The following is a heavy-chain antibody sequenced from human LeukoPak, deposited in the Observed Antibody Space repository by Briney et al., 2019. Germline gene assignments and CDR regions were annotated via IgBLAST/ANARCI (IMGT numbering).Heavy chain of an antibody. CDR1: GFTFSSYA. V-gene: IGHV3-23*01. J-gene: IGHJ5*02. CDR2: ISGSGGNT. CDR3: AKDPIAVAGGGWFDP. D-gene: IGHD6-19*01. Sequence: GGSLRLSCAASGFTFSSYAMSWVRQAPGKGLEWVSAISGSGGNTYYADSVKGRFTISRDNSKNTLYLQMNSLRAEDTGVYYCAKDPIAVAGGGWFDPWGQGTLVTVSS.